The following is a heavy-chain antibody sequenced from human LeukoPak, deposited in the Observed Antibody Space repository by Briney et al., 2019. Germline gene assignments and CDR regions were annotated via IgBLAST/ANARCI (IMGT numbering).Heavy chain of an antibody. CDR3: ARGAILEWFQASYNWFDP. J-gene: IGHJ5*02. Sequence: GASVKVSCKASGYTFTSYGISWVRQAPGQGLEWMGWISAYNGNTNYAQKLQGRVTMTTDTSTSTAYMELRSLRSDDTAVYYCARGAILEWFQASYNWFDPWGQGTLVTVSS. CDR2: ISAYNGNT. D-gene: IGHD3-3*01. V-gene: IGHV1-18*01. CDR1: GYTFTSYG.